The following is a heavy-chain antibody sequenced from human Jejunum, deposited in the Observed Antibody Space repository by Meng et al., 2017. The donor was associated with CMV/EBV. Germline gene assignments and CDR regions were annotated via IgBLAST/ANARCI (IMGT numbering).Heavy chain of an antibody. D-gene: IGHD2-2*01. J-gene: IGHJ3*02. CDR1: GFTFSTYV. Sequence: GFTFSTYVMNWVRQAPGKGLEWVSSISSSSSYIYYGDSVKGRFTISRDNAKNSLYLQMNSLRAEDTAVYYCARGEYQLLFGAFDIWGQGTMVTVSS. V-gene: IGHV3-21*01. CDR2: ISSSSSYI. CDR3: ARGEYQLLFGAFDI.